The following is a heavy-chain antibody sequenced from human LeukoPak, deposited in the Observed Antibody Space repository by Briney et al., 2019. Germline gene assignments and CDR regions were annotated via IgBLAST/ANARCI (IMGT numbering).Heavy chain of an antibody. CDR1: GLTFSSSW. Sequence: GGSLRLSCAASGLTFSSSWMTRVRQTPGKGLEWEANIKEDGSEKYYVDSVKGRFTISRDNAKNSLYLQMNSLRAEDTALYYCATDVGADWGQGTLVTVSS. V-gene: IGHV3-7*01. CDR3: ATDVGAD. J-gene: IGHJ4*02. CDR2: IKEDGSEK.